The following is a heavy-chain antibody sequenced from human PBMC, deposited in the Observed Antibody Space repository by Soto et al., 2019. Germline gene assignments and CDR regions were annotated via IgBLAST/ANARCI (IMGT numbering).Heavy chain of an antibody. J-gene: IGHJ4*02. V-gene: IGHV4-31*03. D-gene: IGHD2-15*01. CDR2: IYYSGST. Sequence: SETLSLTCTVSGGSINRGGYYWSWIRQHPGKDLEWIGYIYYSGSTYYNPSLKSRVTISIDTSKNQFSLKLRSVTAADTAVYYCAREDRYCTGGNCYSGNFDYWGQGTLVTVSS. CDR1: GGSINRGGYY. CDR3: AREDRYCTGGNCYSGNFDY.